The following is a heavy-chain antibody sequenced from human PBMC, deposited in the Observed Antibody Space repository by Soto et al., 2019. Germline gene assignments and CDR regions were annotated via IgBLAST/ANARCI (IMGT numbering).Heavy chain of an antibody. CDR1: GGSISSSNW. Sequence: QVQLQESGPGLVKPSGTLSLTCAVSGGSISSSNWWSWVRQPPGKGLEWIGEIYHSGSTNYNPSLKSRVTIPVDKSKNQFSLKLSSVTAADTAVYYCARDRPPAPGGVITHAFDIWGQGTMVTVSS. CDR2: IYHSGST. CDR3: ARDRPPAPGGVITHAFDI. J-gene: IGHJ3*02. D-gene: IGHD3-16*02. V-gene: IGHV4-4*02.